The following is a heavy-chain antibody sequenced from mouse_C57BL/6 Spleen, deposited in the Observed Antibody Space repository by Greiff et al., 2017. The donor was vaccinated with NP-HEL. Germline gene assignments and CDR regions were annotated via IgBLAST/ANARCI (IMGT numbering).Heavy chain of an antibody. CDR2: INPSNGGT. Sequence: QVHVKQPGPELVKPGASVKLSCKASGYTFTSYWMHWVKQRPGQGLEWIGNINPSNGGTNYNAKFKSKATLTVDKSSRTADMELSSLTSEDSAVYFCARGSTLVAGDYWGQGTTLTVSS. D-gene: IGHD1-1*01. CDR3: ARGSTLVAGDY. CDR1: GYTFTSYW. V-gene: IGHV1-53*01. J-gene: IGHJ2*01.